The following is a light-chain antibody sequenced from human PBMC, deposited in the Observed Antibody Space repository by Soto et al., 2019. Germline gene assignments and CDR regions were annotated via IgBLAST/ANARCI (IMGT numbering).Light chain of an antibody. CDR2: KAS. CDR3: QQYDNLPIT. V-gene: IGKV1-5*03. J-gene: IGKJ5*01. Sequence: TQRHESTLTLAASAVDRVTITCRASQSISSWLAWYQQKPGKAPKLLIYKASSLESGVPSRFSGSGSGTDFTFTISSLQPEDIATYYCQQYDNLPITVGPGTRLEIK. CDR1: QSISSW.